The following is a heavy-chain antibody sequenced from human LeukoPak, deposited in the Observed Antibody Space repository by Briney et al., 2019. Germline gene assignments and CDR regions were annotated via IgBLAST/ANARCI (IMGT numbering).Heavy chain of an antibody. Sequence: GGSLRLSCAASGFTFSNYAMSWVRQAPGKGLEWVSAISGSGDSTYYADSVKGRFTISRDNSKNTLYLQMNSLRAEDTAVCYCAKTTFTYYYDSSGYYSPFDYWGQGTLVAVSS. CDR1: GFTFSNYA. CDR3: AKTTFTYYYDSSGYYSPFDY. V-gene: IGHV3-23*01. D-gene: IGHD3-22*01. CDR2: ISGSGDST. J-gene: IGHJ4*02.